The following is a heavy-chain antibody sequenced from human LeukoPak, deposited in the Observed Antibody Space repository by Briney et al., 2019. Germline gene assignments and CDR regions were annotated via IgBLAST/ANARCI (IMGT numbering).Heavy chain of an antibody. V-gene: IGHV4-31*03. CDR2: IYYSGST. Sequence: SPTLSLTCTVSGGSISSGRYYWSWIRQHPGKGLEWIGYIYYSGSTYYNPSLKSRVTISVDTSENQFSLKLSSVTAADTAVYYCAKFRAGRPTRDAFDIWGQGTMVTVSS. J-gene: IGHJ3*02. CDR1: GGSISSGRYY. CDR3: AKFRAGRPTRDAFDI.